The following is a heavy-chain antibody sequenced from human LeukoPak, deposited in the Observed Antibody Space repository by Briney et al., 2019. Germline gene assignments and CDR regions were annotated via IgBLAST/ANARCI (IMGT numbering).Heavy chain of an antibody. CDR2: ITYSSGYT. Sequence: GGSLRLSCAASGFTFSSYDMSWVRQAPGKGLEWVSGITYSSGYTYYADSVKGRFTISRDNSRNTLYLQMNSLRAEDTAVYYYAKDPSGLGGSGSKNYFDCWGQGTLVTVCS. V-gene: IGHV3-23*01. D-gene: IGHD3-10*01. CDR1: GFTFSSYD. CDR3: AKDPSGLGGSGSKNYFDC. J-gene: IGHJ4*02.